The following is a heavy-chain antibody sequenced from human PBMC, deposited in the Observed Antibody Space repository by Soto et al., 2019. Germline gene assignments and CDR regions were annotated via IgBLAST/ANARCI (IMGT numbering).Heavy chain of an antibody. CDR2: ISVSGNII. V-gene: IGHV3-48*03. D-gene: IGHD2-2*01. J-gene: IGHJ4*02. CDR3: VRDTMRASAAASLDY. Sequence: GGSLRLASAASGFTFSTYEFNWVRQAPGRGLEWISYISVSGNIIKYAESVKGRFTISRDNADNSLHLHMSNLRVDDTALYFCVRDTMRASAAASLDYWGQGTQVTVSS. CDR1: GFTFSTYE.